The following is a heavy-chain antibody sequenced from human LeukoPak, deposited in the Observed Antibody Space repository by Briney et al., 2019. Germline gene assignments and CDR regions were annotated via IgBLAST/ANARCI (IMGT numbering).Heavy chain of an antibody. CDR1: GFTFSSYS. V-gene: IGHV3-21*01. Sequence: PGGSLRLSCAASGFTFSSYSMNWVRQAPGEGLEWVSSISSSSSYIYYADSVKGRFTISRDNAKNSLYLQMNSLRAEDTAVYYCAREAAGTGDYWGQGTLVTVSS. D-gene: IGHD6-13*01. J-gene: IGHJ4*02. CDR2: ISSSSSYI. CDR3: AREAAGTGDY.